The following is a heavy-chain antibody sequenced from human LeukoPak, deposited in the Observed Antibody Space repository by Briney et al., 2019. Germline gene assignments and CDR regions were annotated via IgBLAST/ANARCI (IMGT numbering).Heavy chain of an antibody. CDR2: IYYSGTT. Sequence: SETLSLTCTVSGGSISSSTYYWGWIRQPPGKGLEWIGTIYYSGTTYYNPSLKSRVTISIDTSTNQFSLKLNSVTAADTAVYCCASLQNIVGATPLPDYWGQGTLVTVSS. CDR1: GGSISSSTYY. D-gene: IGHD1-26*01. V-gene: IGHV4-39*07. CDR3: ASLQNIVGATPLPDY. J-gene: IGHJ4*02.